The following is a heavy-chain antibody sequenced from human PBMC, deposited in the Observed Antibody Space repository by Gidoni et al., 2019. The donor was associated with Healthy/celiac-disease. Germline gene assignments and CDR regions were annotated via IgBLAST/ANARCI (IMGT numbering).Heavy chain of an antibody. D-gene: IGHD3-10*01. Sequence: EVQLVESGGGLVQPGGSLRLSCAASEFSFSDHYMDWVRQAPGKGLEWVGRTRNKANSYTTENAASVKGRFTISRDDSMNSLHLQMNSLKTEDTAVYYCVRDSGGWPLPDWYFDLWGRGTLVTVSS. J-gene: IGHJ2*01. CDR2: TRNKANSYTT. CDR1: EFSFSDHY. V-gene: IGHV3-72*01. CDR3: VRDSGGWPLPDWYFDL.